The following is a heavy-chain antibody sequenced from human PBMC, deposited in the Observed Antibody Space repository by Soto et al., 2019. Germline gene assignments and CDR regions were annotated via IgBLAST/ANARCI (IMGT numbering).Heavy chain of an antibody. V-gene: IGHV5-10-1*01. D-gene: IGHD6-13*01. CDR2: IDPSDSYT. CDR3: ARLAAAGRDHGMDV. CDR1: GYSFTSYW. J-gene: IGHJ6*02. Sequence: PGESPKISCQGSGYSFTSYWISWVRQMPGKGLEWMGRIDPSDSYTNYSPSFQGHVPISADKSISTAYLQWSSLKASDTAMYYCARLAAAGRDHGMDVWGQGTTVTVSS.